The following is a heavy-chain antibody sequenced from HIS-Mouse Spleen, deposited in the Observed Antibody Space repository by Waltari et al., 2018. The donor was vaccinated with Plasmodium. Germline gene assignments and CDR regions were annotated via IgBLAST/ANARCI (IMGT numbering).Heavy chain of an antibody. CDR2: TNQSGRT. J-gene: IGHJ2*01. D-gene: IGHD3-3*01. CDR1: GGSFSGYY. V-gene: IGHV4-34*01. CDR3: ARVTSSGVYWYFDL. Sequence: QVQLQQWGAGLLKPSETLSLTCAVYGGSFSGYYWSWIRQPPGKGLEGIGETNQSGRTNYNPSLKSRVTISVDTSKNQFSLKLSSVTAADTAVYYCARVTSSGVYWYFDLWGRGTLVTVSS.